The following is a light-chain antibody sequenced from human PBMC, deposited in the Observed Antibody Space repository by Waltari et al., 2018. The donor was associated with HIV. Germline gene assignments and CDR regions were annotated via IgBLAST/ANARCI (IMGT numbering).Light chain of an antibody. CDR2: SNN. J-gene: IGLJ3*02. CDR1: SSNIGSNT. Sequence: QSVLTQPPSASGTPGQRVTISCSGRSSNIGSNTVNWYQQLPGTAPKLLIYSNNQRPSGGTDRFSGSKSGTSASLAISGLQSEDEADYYCTAWDDGLSDPVFGGGTKLTVL. V-gene: IGLV1-44*01. CDR3: TAWDDGLSDPV.